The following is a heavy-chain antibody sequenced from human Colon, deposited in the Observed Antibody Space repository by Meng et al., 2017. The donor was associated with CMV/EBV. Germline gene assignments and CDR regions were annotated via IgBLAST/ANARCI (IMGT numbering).Heavy chain of an antibody. CDR3: AREYGIWDSSGYYYPYYYYGMDV. CDR1: GFTFSDYN. J-gene: IGHJ6*02. Sequence: GGSLRLSCEASGFTFSDYNMNWVRQAPGKGLEWVSSISSSSSYIYYADSVKGRFTISRDNAKNSLYLQMNSLRAEDTAVYYCAREYGIWDSSGYYYPYYYYGMDVWGQGTTVTVSS. D-gene: IGHD3-22*01. V-gene: IGHV3-21*01. CDR2: ISSSSSYI.